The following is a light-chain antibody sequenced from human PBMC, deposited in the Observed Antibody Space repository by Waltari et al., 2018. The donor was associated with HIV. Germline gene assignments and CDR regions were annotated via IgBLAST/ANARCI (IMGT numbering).Light chain of an antibody. CDR3: AVGEDSLRGGF. V-gene: IGLV1-47*01. CDR2: RDD. J-gene: IGLJ2*01. Sequence: QSVVTQPPSASGTPGQRVVISCSGSNSNIGSNSVHWYQQGPGAAPKILIYRDDQRFSGVPARFSGSKSATSAAVAISELRSEDEADDYGAVGEDSLRGGFFGGGTKLTVL. CDR1: NSNIGSNS.